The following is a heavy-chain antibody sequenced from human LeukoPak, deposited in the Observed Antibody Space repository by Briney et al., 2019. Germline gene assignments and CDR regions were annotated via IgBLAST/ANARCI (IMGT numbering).Heavy chain of an antibody. CDR1: GFTFSSYW. J-gene: IGHJ3*02. CDR3: ARDLSDYVWGSYRLGAFDI. Sequence: GGSLRLSCAASGFTFSSYWMGWVRQAPGKGLEWVANIKQDGSEKYYVDSVKGRFTISRDNAKNSLYLQMNSLRAEDTAVYYCARDLSDYVWGSYRLGAFDIWGQGTMVTVSS. CDR2: IKQDGSEK. D-gene: IGHD3-16*02. V-gene: IGHV3-7*01.